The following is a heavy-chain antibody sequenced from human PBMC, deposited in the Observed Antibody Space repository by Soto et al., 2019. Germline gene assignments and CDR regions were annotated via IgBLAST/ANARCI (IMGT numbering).Heavy chain of an antibody. J-gene: IGHJ4*02. V-gene: IGHV4-31*03. CDR2: ISSGGST. CDR1: GGSISYRGYY. Sequence: QVQLQESGPGLVKPSQTLSLTCSVSGGSISYRGYYWSWIRLHPGKGLDWIGFISSGGSTYYDPSLKRRATRSIATSLNQFSLRLTSVTAADTAVYYCARDQCTGGYCYSSYWGQGTLVTVSS. CDR3: ARDQCTGGYCYSSY. D-gene: IGHD2-21*02.